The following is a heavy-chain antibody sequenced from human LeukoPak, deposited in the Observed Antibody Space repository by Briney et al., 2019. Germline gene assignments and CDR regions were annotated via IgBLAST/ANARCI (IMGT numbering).Heavy chain of an antibody. CDR2: VNPSGGST. CDR3: ARDQAYGGSYDY. D-gene: IGHD4-23*01. V-gene: IGHV1-46*01. CDR1: GYTFTSYY. J-gene: IGHJ4*02. Sequence: ASAKVSCKASGYTFTSYYMHWVRQAPGQGLEWMGIVNPSGGSTTYAQKFQGRVTMTRDTSTSTVYMELSSLRSEDTAVYYCARDQAYGGSYDYWGQGTLVTVSS.